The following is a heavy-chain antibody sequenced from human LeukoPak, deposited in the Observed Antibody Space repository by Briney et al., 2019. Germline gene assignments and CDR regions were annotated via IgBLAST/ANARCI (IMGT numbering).Heavy chain of an antibody. J-gene: IGHJ4*02. D-gene: IGHD1-26*01. V-gene: IGHV1-46*01. CDR3: ARARNIVGPTTSFDY. Sequence: ASVKVSCKASGYTFTCYYMHWVRQAPGQGLEWMGIINPSGGSTSYAQKFQGRVTMTRDTSTSTVYMELSGLRSEDTAVYYCARARNIVGPTTSFDYWGQGTLVTVSS. CDR2: INPSGGST. CDR1: GYTFTCYY.